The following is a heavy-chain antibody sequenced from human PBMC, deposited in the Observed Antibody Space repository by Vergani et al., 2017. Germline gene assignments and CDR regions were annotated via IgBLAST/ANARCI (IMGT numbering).Heavy chain of an antibody. J-gene: IGHJ4*02. V-gene: IGHV4-39*07. CDR1: GGSISSSSYY. CDR2: IYYSGST. D-gene: IGHD4-17*01. CDR3: ASVRRGNDYGDYGQYSLFDY. Sequence: QLQLQESGPGLVKPSETLSLTCTVSGGSISSSSYYWGWIRQPPGKGLEWIGSIYYSGSTYYNPSLKSRVTISVDTSKNQFSLTLSSVTAADTAVYYCASVRRGNDYGDYGQYSLFDYWGQGTLVTVSS.